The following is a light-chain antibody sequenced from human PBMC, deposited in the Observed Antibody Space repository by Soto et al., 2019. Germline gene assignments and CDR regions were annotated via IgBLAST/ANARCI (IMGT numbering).Light chain of an antibody. CDR3: QQYYSRPPA. Sequence: DIVMTQSPDSLAVSLGERATINCKSSQSILYSSNSKNYLAWYQQKPGQPPKLLIYWASTRESGVPDLFSGSGSGTDFTLTISSLQAEDVAVYYCQQYYSRPPAFGGGTKVEIK. CDR1: QSILYSSNSKNY. J-gene: IGKJ4*01. V-gene: IGKV4-1*01. CDR2: WAS.